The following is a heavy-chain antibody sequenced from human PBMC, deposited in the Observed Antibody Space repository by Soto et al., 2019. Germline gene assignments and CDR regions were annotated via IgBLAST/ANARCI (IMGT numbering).Heavy chain of an antibody. J-gene: IGHJ2*01. Sequence: EVQLVESGGGLVQPGGSLRLSCAASGFTFTTYSMNWVRQAPGKGLEWVSYISGSGNTINYGDSVKGRFTISRANAKNSLYLQMNSPRAEDTAVYYCARDAGGQCLDLWGRGALVTVSS. CDR2: ISGSGNTI. V-gene: IGHV3-48*01. D-gene: IGHD1-26*01. CDR3: ARDAGGQCLDL. CDR1: GFTFTTYS.